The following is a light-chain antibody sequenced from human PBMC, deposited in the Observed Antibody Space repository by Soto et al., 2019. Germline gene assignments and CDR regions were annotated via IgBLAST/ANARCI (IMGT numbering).Light chain of an antibody. V-gene: IGKV1-13*02. Sequence: AIQLTQSPSSLSASVGDRVTITCRASQGISSALAWYQHKPGKAPKLLIYDASSLKSGVPSRFSGSGSGTVFTISISLLQSEYFAADYCQQFNTYPPSTFGQGKRHAI. CDR2: DAS. J-gene: IGKJ5*01. CDR1: QGISSA. CDR3: QQFNTYPPST.